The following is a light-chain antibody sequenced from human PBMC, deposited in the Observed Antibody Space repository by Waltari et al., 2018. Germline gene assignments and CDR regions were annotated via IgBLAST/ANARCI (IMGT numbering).Light chain of an antibody. Sequence: SALTQPASVSASPGQSITISCTGTSSDVGGYNFVSWYQQHPGKAPQVIIFEISKRPSGVSNRFSCSKSGNTASLTISGLQAEDEANYYCCAYVGYSTWVFGGGTKLTVV. CDR2: EIS. J-gene: IGLJ3*02. V-gene: IGLV2-23*02. CDR3: CAYVGYSTWV. CDR1: SSDVGGYNF.